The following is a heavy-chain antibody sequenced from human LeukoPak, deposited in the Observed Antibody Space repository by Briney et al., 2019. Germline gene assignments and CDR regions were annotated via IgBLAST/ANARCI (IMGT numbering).Heavy chain of an antibody. D-gene: IGHD3-16*01. V-gene: IGHV4-38-2*02. CDR2: IYHRGSP. CDR1: GYSIGSGYY. CDR3: ARMGGPMTEISY. Sequence: PSETLSLTCIVSGYSIGSGYYWGWIRQSPGKGLEWIGSIYHRGSPDYNPSLRSRLTISVDTSKNQFSLTVRSVTAADTAVYYCARMGGPMTEISYWGQGILVTVSS. J-gene: IGHJ4*02.